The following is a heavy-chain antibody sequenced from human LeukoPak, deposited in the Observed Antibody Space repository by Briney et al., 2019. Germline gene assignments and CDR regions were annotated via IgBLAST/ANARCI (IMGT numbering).Heavy chain of an antibody. D-gene: IGHD6-19*01. J-gene: IGHJ5*02. Sequence: GGSLRLSCAASGFSFRNYWMSWVRQAPGKGLEWVSSISSSSSYIYYADSVKGRFTISRDNAKNSLYLQMNSLRAEDTAVYYCARASGWSGYNWFDPWGQGTLVTVSS. CDR3: ARASGWSGYNWFDP. V-gene: IGHV3-21*01. CDR2: ISSSSSYI. CDR1: GFSFRNYW.